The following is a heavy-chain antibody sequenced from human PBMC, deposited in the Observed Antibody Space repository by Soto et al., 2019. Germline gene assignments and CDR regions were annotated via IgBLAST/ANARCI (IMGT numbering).Heavy chain of an antibody. CDR3: ARTPVYYGSGDY. Sequence: EVQLVQSGAEVKKPGESLKLSCKASGYTFSSYWIGWVRQMPGKGLEWMGIIFPGDSDTRYSPSFQGQVTISVDKSINTAYLQWSSLKASDTAMYYCARTPVYYGSGDYWGQGTLVTVSS. D-gene: IGHD3-10*01. V-gene: IGHV5-51*01. CDR2: IFPGDSDT. J-gene: IGHJ4*02. CDR1: GYTFSSYW.